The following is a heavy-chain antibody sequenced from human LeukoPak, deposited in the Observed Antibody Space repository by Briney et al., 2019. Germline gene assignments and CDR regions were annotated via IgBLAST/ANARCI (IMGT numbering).Heavy chain of an antibody. D-gene: IGHD6-19*01. V-gene: IGHV3-23*01. J-gene: IGHJ4*02. CDR3: AREKYSTGWFDY. Sequence: GGSLRLSCAASGFTFSSYAMSWVRQAPGKGLEWVSTNSGNGGRTYYADSVKGRFTISRDNSKNTLYLQMNSLRAEDTAVYYCAREKYSTGWFDYWGQGTLVTVSS. CDR2: NSGNGGRT. CDR1: GFTFSSYA.